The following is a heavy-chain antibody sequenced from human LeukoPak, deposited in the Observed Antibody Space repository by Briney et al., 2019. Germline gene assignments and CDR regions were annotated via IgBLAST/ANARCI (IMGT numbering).Heavy chain of an antibody. CDR2: INPRGGST. D-gene: IGHD6-19*01. CDR3: AREATDEAVAGTLGDAFDI. V-gene: IGHV1-46*01. CDR1: GYTFTSYS. Sequence: ASVKVSCKASGYTFTSYSMHWVRQAPGQGLEWMGIINPRGGSTTYAQKFQGRVTMTRDTSTSTVYMELRSLGSEDTAVYYCAREATDEAVAGTLGDAFDIWGQGTMVTVPS. J-gene: IGHJ3*02.